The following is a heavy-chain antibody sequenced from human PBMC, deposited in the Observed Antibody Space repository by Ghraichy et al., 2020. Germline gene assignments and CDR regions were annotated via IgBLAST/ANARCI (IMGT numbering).Heavy chain of an antibody. Sequence: GGSLRLSCLASGFTFSRYAMHWVRQAPGKGLEYISAISDNGGSTYYADSVKGRFTISRDSSMHTLYLQMSSLRTEDTAVYYCARRAAAGLQVDVWGQGTLVTVSS. CDR2: ISDNGGST. D-gene: IGHD6-13*01. V-gene: IGHV3-64D*06. CDR3: ARRAAAGLQVDV. CDR1: GFTFSRYA. J-gene: IGHJ4*02.